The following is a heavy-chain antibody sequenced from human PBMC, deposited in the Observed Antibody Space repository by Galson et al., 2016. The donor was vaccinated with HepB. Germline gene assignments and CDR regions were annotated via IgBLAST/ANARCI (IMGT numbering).Heavy chain of an antibody. D-gene: IGHD6-19*01. CDR2: IYYSGRA. Sequence: ETLSLTCTVSGGSISSSNHYWGWLRQPPGKGLEWIGNIYYSGRADYNPSLQSRVTVSVDTSKDQFALKLTSVPAADPAIYYWATIRDGSIGGWADGWFDYWGQGTLVTVSS. CDR1: GGSISSSNHY. V-gene: IGHV4-39*01. CDR3: ATIRDGSIGGWADGWFDY. J-gene: IGHJ4*02.